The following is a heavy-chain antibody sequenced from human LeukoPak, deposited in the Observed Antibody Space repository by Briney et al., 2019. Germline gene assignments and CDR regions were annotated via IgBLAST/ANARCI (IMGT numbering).Heavy chain of an antibody. J-gene: IGHJ6*02. CDR3: ARQNSYTTASNHGMDV. Sequence: GESLKISCKASGYSFSNYWIGWVRQVPGKGLEWMGIVYPRDSDTRYSPSFQGQVTISADKSISTAYLQWSSLKASDTAMYYCARQNSYTTASNHGMDVWGQGTTVAVSS. D-gene: IGHD5-18*01. CDR2: VYPRDSDT. CDR1: GYSFSNYW. V-gene: IGHV5-51*01.